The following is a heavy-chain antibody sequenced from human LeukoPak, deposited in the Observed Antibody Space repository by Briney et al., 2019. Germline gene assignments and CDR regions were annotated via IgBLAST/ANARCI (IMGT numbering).Heavy chain of an antibody. CDR3: AKETYYDSSGAPLFDY. CDR2: ISGSGGST. V-gene: IGHV3-23*01. J-gene: IGHJ4*02. Sequence: PGGSLRLSCAASGFTFSNYAMSWLRQAPGKALKWVSAISGSGGSTYYPDSVKGRFTISRDNSKNTLYLQMNSLRAEDTAVYYCAKETYYDSSGAPLFDYWGQGTLVTVSS. D-gene: IGHD3-22*01. CDR1: GFTFSNYA.